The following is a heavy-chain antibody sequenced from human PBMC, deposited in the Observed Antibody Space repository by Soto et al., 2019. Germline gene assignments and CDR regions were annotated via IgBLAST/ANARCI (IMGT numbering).Heavy chain of an antibody. D-gene: IGHD3-22*01. V-gene: IGHV3-66*01. CDR1: GFTVSGNY. CDR2: IYSDDRT. J-gene: IGHJ4*02. Sequence: PGGSLRLSCAASGFTVSGNYMMWVRQAPGKGLEWVSAIYSDDRTYYADSVRGRFTISRDNSKNTLFLQMYSLRAEDTATYYCASYYDSSGFTAYWGQGALVTVSS. CDR3: ASYYDSSGFTAY.